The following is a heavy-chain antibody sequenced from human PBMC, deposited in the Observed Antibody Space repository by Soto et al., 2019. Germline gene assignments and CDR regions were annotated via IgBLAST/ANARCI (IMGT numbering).Heavy chain of an antibody. CDR2: IFGSGRTT. Sequence: PGCPLRLSCAASGFDFSSDVMNWVRQAPGKGLEWVASIFGSGRTTYYADSVKGRFNISRDNSKNTLYLQLNGLRVEDTALYYFAKSPSGRFFAAFHIWGQGSMVTVS. CDR3: AKSPSGRFFAAFHI. J-gene: IGHJ3*02. V-gene: IGHV3-23*01. CDR1: GFDFSSDV. D-gene: IGHD1-26*01.